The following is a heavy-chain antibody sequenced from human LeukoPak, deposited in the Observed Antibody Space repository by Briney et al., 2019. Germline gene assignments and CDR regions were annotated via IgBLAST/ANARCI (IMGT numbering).Heavy chain of an antibody. CDR2: ISSSSSTI. Sequence: GGSLRLSCAASGFTFSSYSMNWVRQAPGKGLEWVSYISSSSSTIYYADSVKGRFTISRDNAKNSLYLQMNSLRAEDTAVYYCAREGAYYYYMDVWGKGTTVTISS. CDR1: GFTFSSYS. V-gene: IGHV3-48*04. J-gene: IGHJ6*03. CDR3: AREGAYYYYMDV.